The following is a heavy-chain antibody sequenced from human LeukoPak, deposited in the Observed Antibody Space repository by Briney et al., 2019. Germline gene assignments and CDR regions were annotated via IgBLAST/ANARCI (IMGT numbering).Heavy chain of an antibody. CDR1: GFTFSSYW. Sequence: PGGPLSLSCTASGFTFSSYWMHGLRQARGERLVGVSRINNDGGSTRYADSERRRFTISRDNAKNTLYLQMNSLRAEDTAVYYCARRIQGMAPYYFDYWGQGTLVTVSS. J-gene: IGHJ4*02. D-gene: IGHD5-24*01. CDR2: INNDGGST. V-gene: IGHV3-74*01. CDR3: ARRIQGMAPYYFDY.